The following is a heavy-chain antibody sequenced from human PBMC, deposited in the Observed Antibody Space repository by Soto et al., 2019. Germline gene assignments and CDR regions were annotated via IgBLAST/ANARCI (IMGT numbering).Heavy chain of an antibody. CDR2: IYYSGST. Sequence: SETLSLTCTVSGGSISSYYWSWIRQPPWKGLEWIGYIYYSGSTNYNPSLKSRVTISVDTSKNQFSLKLSSVTAADTAVYYCARVVRIVVATRASYYFDYWGQGTLVTVSS. V-gene: IGHV4-59*01. CDR3: ARVVRIVVATRASYYFDY. J-gene: IGHJ4*02. D-gene: IGHD1-26*01. CDR1: GGSISSYY.